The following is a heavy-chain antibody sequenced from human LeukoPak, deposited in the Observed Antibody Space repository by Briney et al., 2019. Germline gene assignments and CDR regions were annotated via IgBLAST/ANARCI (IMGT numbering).Heavy chain of an antibody. Sequence: GESLKISCKGSGYSFTSYWIGWVRQMPGKGLEWMGIIYPGDSDTRYSPSFQGQVTISADKSISTAYLQWSSLKASDTAMYYCARHRGSSSMSILGYFDYWGQGTLVTVSS. D-gene: IGHD6-6*01. CDR3: ARHRGSSSMSILGYFDY. V-gene: IGHV5-51*01. CDR1: GYSFTSYW. J-gene: IGHJ4*02. CDR2: IYPGDSDT.